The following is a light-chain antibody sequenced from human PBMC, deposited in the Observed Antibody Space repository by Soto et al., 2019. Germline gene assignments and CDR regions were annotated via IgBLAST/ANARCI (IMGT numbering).Light chain of an antibody. CDR2: RNN. CDR1: SSNIGSNY. J-gene: IGLJ3*02. CDR3: AAWEDRLSGWV. V-gene: IGLV1-47*01. Sequence: QSVLTQPPSASGTPGQRVTISCSGSSSNIGSNYVYWYQQLPATAPKLLSDRNNQRPSGVPDRFSGSKSGTSASLAISGLRSEDVADYYCAAWEDRLSGWVFGGGTKVTVL.